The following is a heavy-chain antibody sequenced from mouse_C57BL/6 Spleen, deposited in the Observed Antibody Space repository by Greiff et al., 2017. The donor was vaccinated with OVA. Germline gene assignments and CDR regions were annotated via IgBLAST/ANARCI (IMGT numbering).Heavy chain of an antibody. CDR1: GYTFTSYW. J-gene: IGHJ1*03. V-gene: IGHV1-55*01. CDR2: IYPGSGST. Sequence: VQLQQPGAELVKPGASVKMSCKASGYTFTSYWITWVKQRPGQGLEWIGDIYPGSGSTNYNEKFKSKATLTADTSSSTAYMQLSSLTSEDSAVYYCARSSYYGSSHWYFDVWGTGTTVTVSS. D-gene: IGHD1-1*01. CDR3: ARSSYYGSSHWYFDV.